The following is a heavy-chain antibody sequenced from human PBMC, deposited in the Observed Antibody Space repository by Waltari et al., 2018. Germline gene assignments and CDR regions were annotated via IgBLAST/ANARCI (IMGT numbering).Heavy chain of an antibody. J-gene: IGHJ4*02. CDR2: ISGSGGST. V-gene: IGHV3-23*01. CDR3: AVVTAIPGCFDY. D-gene: IGHD2-21*02. CDR1: GFTFSSYA. Sequence: EVQLLESGGGLVQPGGSLRLSCAASGFTFSSYAMSWVRQAPGKGLEWVSAISGSGGSTYYADSVKGRFTISRDNSKNTLYLQMNSLRAEDTAVYYCAVVTAIPGCFDYWGQGTLVTVSS.